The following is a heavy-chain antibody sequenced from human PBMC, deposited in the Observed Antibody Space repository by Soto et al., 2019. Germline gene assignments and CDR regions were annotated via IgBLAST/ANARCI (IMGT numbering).Heavy chain of an antibody. D-gene: IGHD3-22*01. J-gene: IGHJ4*02. CDR3: ARDAYYYDSGVTGGGGFDH. V-gene: IGHV3-30*04. Sequence: QVQLVESGGGVVQPGRSLRLSCTASGFIFSSYAIHWVRQAPGKGLEWVAVISYNGRDTYYADSVKGRFTISRDNSKNTLDLQMNSLRAEDTAVYFCARDAYYYDSGVTGGGGFDHWGQGTLVTVSS. CDR1: GFIFSSYA. CDR2: ISYNGRDT.